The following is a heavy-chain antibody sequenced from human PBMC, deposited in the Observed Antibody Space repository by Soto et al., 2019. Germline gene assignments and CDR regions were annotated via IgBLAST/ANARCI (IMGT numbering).Heavy chain of an antibody. J-gene: IGHJ4*02. V-gene: IGHV1-18*04. CDR1: GYTFTSYG. Sequence: ASVKVSCKASGYTFTSYGISWVRQAPGQGLEWMGWISAYNGNTNYAQKLQGRVTMTTDTSTSTAYMELRSLRYDDTAVYYCARARRGSYGDYFDYWGQGTLVTVSS. CDR3: ARARRGSYGDYFDY. CDR2: ISAYNGNT. D-gene: IGHD4-17*01.